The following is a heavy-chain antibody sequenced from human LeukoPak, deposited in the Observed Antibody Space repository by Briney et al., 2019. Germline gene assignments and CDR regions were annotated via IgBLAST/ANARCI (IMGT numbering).Heavy chain of an antibody. CDR1: GFTFRSYA. D-gene: IGHD1-1*01. CDR2: ISGSGGGT. V-gene: IGHV3-23*01. J-gene: IGHJ6*02. Sequence: GGSLRLSCAASGFTFRSYAMSWVRQAPGKGLEWVSAISGSGGGTYYADSVKGRFTISRDNSKNTLYLQMNSLRAEDTAVYYCARGYSYYYYGMDVWGQGTTVTVSS. CDR3: ARGYSYYYYGMDV.